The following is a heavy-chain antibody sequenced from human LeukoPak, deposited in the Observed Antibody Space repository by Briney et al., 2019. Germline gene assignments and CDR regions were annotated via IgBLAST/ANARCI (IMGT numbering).Heavy chain of an antibody. CDR1: GFTFSSYA. D-gene: IGHD5-12*01. V-gene: IGHV3-23*01. CDR2: ISGSGGST. Sequence: GGSLRLSCAASGFTFSSYAMSWVRQAPGKGLEWVSAISGSGGSTYYVDSVKGRFTISRDNSKNTLYLQMNSLRAEDTAVYYCAKDLRGYSGYDLNDYSGQGTLVTVSS. J-gene: IGHJ4*02. CDR3: AKDLRGYSGYDLNDY.